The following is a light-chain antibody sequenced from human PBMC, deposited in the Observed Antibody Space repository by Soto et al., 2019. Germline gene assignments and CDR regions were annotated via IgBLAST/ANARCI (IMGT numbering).Light chain of an antibody. J-gene: IGKJ5*01. V-gene: IGKV1-9*01. CDR3: QQYDDLPIT. Sequence: IQLTQSPSSLSASVGDRVTITCRASQDIAIYLAWYQQKPGEAPKLLIYAASTLYGGVPSRFSGSGSGTDFALTITSLQAEDFATYYCQQYDDLPITFGQGTRLEI. CDR2: AAS. CDR1: QDIAIY.